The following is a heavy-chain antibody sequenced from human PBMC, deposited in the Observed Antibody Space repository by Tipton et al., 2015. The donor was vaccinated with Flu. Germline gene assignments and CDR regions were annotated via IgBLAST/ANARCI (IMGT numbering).Heavy chain of an antibody. CDR2: IRSKTNNYAT. J-gene: IGHJ4*02. CDR1: GFTFSDSA. CDR3: SRLNAQNDY. Sequence: SLRLSCAASGFTFSDSAMHWVRQASGKGLEWIGRIRSKTNNYATTYAASVKGRFTISRDDSKNTAYLLMNSLKTEDTAVNYCSRLNAQNDYWGQGTLVTVSS. V-gene: IGHV3-73*01.